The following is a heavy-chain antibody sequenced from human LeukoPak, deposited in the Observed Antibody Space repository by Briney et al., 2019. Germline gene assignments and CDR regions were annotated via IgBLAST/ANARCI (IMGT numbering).Heavy chain of an antibody. D-gene: IGHD5-18*01. CDR3: RGYSYGYSGPFDY. J-gene: IGHJ4*02. CDR1: GFTFSSYW. Sequence: SGGSLRLSCAASGFTFSSYWMHWVRQAPGKGLVWVSRINSDGSSTSYADSVKGRFTISRDNAKNSLYLQMNSLRAEDTAVFAERGYSYGYSGPFDYWGQGTLVTVSS. CDR2: INSDGSST. V-gene: IGHV3-74*01.